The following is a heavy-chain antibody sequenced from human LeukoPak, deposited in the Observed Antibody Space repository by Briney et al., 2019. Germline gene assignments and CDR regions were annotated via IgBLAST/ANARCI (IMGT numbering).Heavy chain of an antibody. V-gene: IGHV4-39*01. D-gene: IGHD3/OR15-3a*01. CDR3: ARQTGSGLFILP. CDR2: IYYSGNT. CDR1: GVSISGSNSY. J-gene: IGHJ4*02. Sequence: SETLSLTCTVSGVSISGSNSYWGWIGQPPGKGLEWIGSIYYSGNTYYNASLKSQVSISIDTSKNQFSLKLTSVTAADTAVYYCARQTGSGLFILPGGQGTLVTVSS.